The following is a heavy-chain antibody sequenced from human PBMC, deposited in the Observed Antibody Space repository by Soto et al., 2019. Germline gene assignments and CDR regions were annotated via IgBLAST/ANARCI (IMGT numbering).Heavy chain of an antibody. J-gene: IGHJ4*02. V-gene: IGHV4-61*01. CDR1: GGSVSSGSYY. CDR2: IYYSGST. D-gene: IGHD3-10*01. Sequence: SETLSLACTVSGGSVSSGSYYWSWIRQPPGKGLEWIGYIYYSGSTNYNPSLKSRVTISVDTSKNQFSLKLSSVTAADTAVYYCARAGPSGELLYWGQGTLVTVSS. CDR3: ARAGPSGELLY.